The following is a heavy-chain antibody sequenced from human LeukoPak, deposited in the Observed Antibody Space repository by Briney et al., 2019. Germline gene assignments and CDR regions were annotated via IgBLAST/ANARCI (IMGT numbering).Heavy chain of an antibody. J-gene: IGHJ5*02. CDR1: GGSISSSSYY. V-gene: IGHV4-39*07. CDR2: IYYSGCT. CDR3: ARETGYYDFWSGYQGNWFDP. Sequence: SETLSLTCTVSGGSISSSSYYWGWIRQPPGKGLEWIGSIYYSGCTYYNPSLKSRVTISVDTSKNQFSLKLSSVTAADTAVYYCARETGYYDFWSGYQGNWFDPWGQGTLVTVSS. D-gene: IGHD3-3*01.